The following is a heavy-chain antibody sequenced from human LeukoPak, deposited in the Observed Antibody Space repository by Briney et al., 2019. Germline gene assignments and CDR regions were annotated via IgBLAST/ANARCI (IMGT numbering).Heavy chain of an antibody. D-gene: IGHD3-3*01. CDR1: GGSISSGSYY. CDR3: AREFTIFGVLDYMDV. CDR2: IYTSGST. Sequence: SETLSLTCTVSGGSISSGSYYWSWIRQPAGKGLEWIGRIYTSGSTNYNPSLKSRVTISVDTSKNQFSLKLSSVTAADTAVYYCAREFTIFGVLDYMDVWGKGTTVTVSS. J-gene: IGHJ6*03. V-gene: IGHV4-61*02.